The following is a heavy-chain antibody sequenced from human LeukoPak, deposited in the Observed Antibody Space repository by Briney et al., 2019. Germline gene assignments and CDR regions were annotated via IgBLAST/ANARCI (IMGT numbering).Heavy chain of an antibody. Sequence: PGGSLRLSCAASGFTFSSYGMSWVRQAPGKGLVWVSRINSDGSSTSYADSVKGRFTISRDNAKNTLYLQMNSLRAEDTAVYYCAREANWNYVWDYWGQGTLVTVSS. V-gene: IGHV3-74*01. CDR3: AREANWNYVWDY. J-gene: IGHJ4*02. CDR2: INSDGSST. D-gene: IGHD1-7*01. CDR1: GFTFSSYG.